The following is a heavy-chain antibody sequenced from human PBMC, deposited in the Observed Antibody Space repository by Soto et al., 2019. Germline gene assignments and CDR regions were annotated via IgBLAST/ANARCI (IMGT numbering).Heavy chain of an antibody. CDR2: IYPGGNT. J-gene: IGHJ5*02. D-gene: IGHD3-10*01. CDR1: GFTVSTKY. V-gene: IGHV3-53*01. CDR3: AGETYYYGSGNYGWFDP. Sequence: EVQLVESGGGLIQPGGSLRLSCAASGFTVSTKYMNWVRQAPGRGLEWVSVIYPGGNTYYTDSVKGRFTISRDSSRNTMFLQMNSLRAEDTALYYCAGETYYYGSGNYGWFDPWGQGNLVTVSS.